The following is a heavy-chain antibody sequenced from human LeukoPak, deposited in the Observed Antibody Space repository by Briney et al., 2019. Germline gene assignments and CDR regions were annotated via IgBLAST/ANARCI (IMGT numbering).Heavy chain of an antibody. J-gene: IGHJ4*02. Sequence: PGGSLRLSCAASGFTFSSYAMGWVRQAPGKGPEWVSSISGSGGHTYFADSVRDRFTISRDNSKNTLDLQMNSLKVEDTAVYYCAKFRYHSNDNNYLDFNYWGQGTLVTVSS. V-gene: IGHV3-23*01. CDR1: GFTFSSYA. CDR2: ISGSGGHT. D-gene: IGHD3-22*01. CDR3: AKFRYHSNDNNYLDFNY.